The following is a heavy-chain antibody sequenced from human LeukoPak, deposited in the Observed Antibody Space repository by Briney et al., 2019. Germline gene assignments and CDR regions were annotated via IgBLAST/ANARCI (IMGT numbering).Heavy chain of an antibody. J-gene: IGHJ5*02. CDR2: INPNSGGT. CDR1: GYSVSGYY. V-gene: IGHV1-2*02. D-gene: IGHD3-3*01. CDR3: ARSHVLRFLEWPGEFDP. Sequence: GASVKVSCKASGYSVSGYYVHWVRQAPGQGLEWMGWINPNSGGTNYTQKFQGRVTMTRDTSISTAYMELSRLRSDDTAVYYCARSHVLRFLEWPGEFDPWGQGTLVTVSS.